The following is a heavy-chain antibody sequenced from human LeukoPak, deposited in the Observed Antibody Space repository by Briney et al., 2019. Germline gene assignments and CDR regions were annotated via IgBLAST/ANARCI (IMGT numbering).Heavy chain of an antibody. CDR3: ARVTGYRIEDYFDY. CDR1: GGSISSYY. Sequence: SETLSLTCTVSGGSISSYYWSWIRQPPGKGLEWIGYIYYSGSNNYNPSLKSRVTISVETSKNEFSLKLRSVTAADTAVYYCARVTGYRIEDYFDYWGQGTLVTVSS. V-gene: IGHV4-59*01. D-gene: IGHD6-13*01. CDR2: IYYSGSN. J-gene: IGHJ4*02.